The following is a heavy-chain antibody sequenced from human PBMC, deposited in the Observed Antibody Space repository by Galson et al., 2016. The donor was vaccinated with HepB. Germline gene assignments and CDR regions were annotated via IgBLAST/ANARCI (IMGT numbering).Heavy chain of an antibody. V-gene: IGHV3-9*01. CDR1: GFTFDDYA. Sequence: SLRLSCAASGFTFDDYAMHWVRQAPGKGLEWVSGISWNSGSIGYVDSVKGRFTISRDNAKNSLYLRMNSLRAEDTALYYCAKTQAHYLGYGMDVWGQGTTVTVSS. J-gene: IGHJ6*02. CDR3: AKTQAHYLGYGMDV. CDR2: ISWNSGSI. D-gene: IGHD3-10*01.